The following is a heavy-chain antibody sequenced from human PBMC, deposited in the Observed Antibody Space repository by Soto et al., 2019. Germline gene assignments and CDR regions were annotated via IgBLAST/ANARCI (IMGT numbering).Heavy chain of an antibody. Sequence: EVRLLESGGGSEQPGGSLRLSCAASGFNFRTYAMYWVRQAPGKGLEWVSAIDDANSAYYADSGKGRFIISRDNSRNTLYLQMDGLRVEDTAIYFCTKRPMCAGDCWFFDDWGQGILVTVSS. V-gene: IGHV3-23*05. CDR3: TKRPMCAGDCWFFDD. CDR1: GFNFRTYA. CDR2: IDDANSA. J-gene: IGHJ4*02. D-gene: IGHD2-21*02.